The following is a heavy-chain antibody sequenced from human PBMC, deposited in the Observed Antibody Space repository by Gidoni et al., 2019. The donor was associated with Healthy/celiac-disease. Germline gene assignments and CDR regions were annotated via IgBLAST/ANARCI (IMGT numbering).Heavy chain of an antibody. CDR1: GFTCSSYA. CDR2: ISYDGSNK. Sequence: QVQLVESGGGVVQPGRSLRLSCAASGFTCSSYAMHWVRQAPGKGLEWVAVISYDGSNKYYADSVKGRFTISRDNSKNTLYLQMNSLRAEDTAVYYCARGGWLRLNSGMDVWGQGTTVTVSS. CDR3: ARGGWLRLNSGMDV. J-gene: IGHJ6*02. D-gene: IGHD5-12*01. V-gene: IGHV3-30-3*01.